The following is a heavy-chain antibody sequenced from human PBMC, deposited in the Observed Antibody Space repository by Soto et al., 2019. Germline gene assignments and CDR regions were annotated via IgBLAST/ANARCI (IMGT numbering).Heavy chain of an antibody. V-gene: IGHV4-59*01. Sequence: QVQLQESGPGLVKPSETLSLTCTVSGGSISSYYWSWIRQPPGKGLEWIGYIYYSGSTNYNPSLKSRVTISVDTSKNQFSLKLSSVTAADTAVYYCAKDRLERTFDYWGQGTLVTVSS. CDR3: AKDRLERTFDY. CDR1: GGSISSYY. D-gene: IGHD1-1*01. J-gene: IGHJ4*02. CDR2: IYYSGST.